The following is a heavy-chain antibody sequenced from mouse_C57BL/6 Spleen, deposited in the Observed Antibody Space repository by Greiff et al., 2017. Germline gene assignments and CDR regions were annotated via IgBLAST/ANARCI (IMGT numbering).Heavy chain of an antibody. J-gene: IGHJ2*01. V-gene: IGHV1-19*01. Sequence: VQLQQSGPVLVKPGASVKMSCKASGYTFTDYYMNWVKQSHGKSLEWIGVINPYNGGTSYNQKFKGKATLTVDKSSSTAYMELNSLTSEDSAVFNCADGESWYYFGYWGQGTTLTVSS. D-gene: IGHD2-3*01. CDR3: ADGESWYYFGY. CDR1: GYTFTDYY. CDR2: INPYNGGT.